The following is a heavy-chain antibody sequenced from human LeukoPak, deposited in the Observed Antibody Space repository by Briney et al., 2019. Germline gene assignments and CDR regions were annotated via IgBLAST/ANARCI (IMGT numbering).Heavy chain of an antibody. CDR2: INHSGST. CDR3: ARDGDSSSLDY. CDR1: GGSFSGYY. Sequence: SETLSLTCAVYGGSFSGYYWSWIRQPPGKGLEWIGEINHSGSTNYNPSLNSRVTISVDTSKNQFSLKLSSVTAADTAVYYCARDGDSSSLDYWGQGTLVTVSS. V-gene: IGHV4-34*01. D-gene: IGHD6-6*01. J-gene: IGHJ4*02.